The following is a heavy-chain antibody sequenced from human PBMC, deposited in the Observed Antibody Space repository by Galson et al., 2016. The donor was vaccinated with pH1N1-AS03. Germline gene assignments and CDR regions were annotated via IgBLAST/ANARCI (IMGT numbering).Heavy chain of an antibody. CDR3: ATGWGSGIHMSTFNY. CDR1: GFSLAIYG. D-gene: IGHD3-10*01. V-gene: IGHV3-33*05. J-gene: IGHJ6*02. Sequence: SLRLSCAASGFSLAIYGMYWFRRAPGRGLEWVAVVKHDGIETDYADSVKGRFTISRDNSKNSVYLQMNSLRAEDTAVYYCATGWGSGIHMSTFNYWGQGTTVTVSS. CDR2: VKHDGIET.